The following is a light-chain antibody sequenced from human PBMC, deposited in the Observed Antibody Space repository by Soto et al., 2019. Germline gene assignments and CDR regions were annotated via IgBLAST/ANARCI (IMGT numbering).Light chain of an antibody. V-gene: IGKV3-15*01. CDR2: GAS. Sequence: EIVMTQSPATLSVSPGERATLSCRASQSVSSNLAWYQQKPGQAPRLLIYGASTRATGIPARFSSSGSGTEFTLTISSLQSEECAVYYCQQYNNWPWTFGQGTKVEIK. CDR1: QSVSSN. J-gene: IGKJ1*01. CDR3: QQYNNWPWT.